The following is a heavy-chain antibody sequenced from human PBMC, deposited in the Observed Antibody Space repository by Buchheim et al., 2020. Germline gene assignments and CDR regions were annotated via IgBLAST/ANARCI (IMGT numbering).Heavy chain of an antibody. CDR2: IYHSGST. CDR1: GGSISSGGYS. D-gene: IGHD2-2*01. CDR3: ARGVYCSSTSCSRSNWFDP. J-gene: IGHJ5*02. Sequence: QLQLQESGSGLVKPSQTLSLTCAVSGGSISSGGYSWSWIRQPPGKGLEWIGYIYHSGSTYYNPSLKSRVTISVDRSKHQLSLKLSSVTAADTAVYYCARGVYCSSTSCSRSNWFDPWGQGTL. V-gene: IGHV4-30-2*01.